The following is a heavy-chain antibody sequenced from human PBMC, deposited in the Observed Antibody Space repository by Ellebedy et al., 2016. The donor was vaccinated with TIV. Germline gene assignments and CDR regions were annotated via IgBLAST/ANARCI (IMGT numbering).Heavy chain of an antibody. J-gene: IGHJ6*02. Sequence: GESLKISCAASGFTFSTYGLHWVRQAPGKGLEWVAVVWYDGSDKYYADSVKGRFTISRDNPKNTLYLQMNSLGAEDTAVYYCPKDQFQDGMDVWGQGTTVTVSS. CDR3: PKDQFQDGMDV. CDR1: GFTFSTYG. CDR2: VWYDGSDK. D-gene: IGHD2-21*01. V-gene: IGHV3-33*06.